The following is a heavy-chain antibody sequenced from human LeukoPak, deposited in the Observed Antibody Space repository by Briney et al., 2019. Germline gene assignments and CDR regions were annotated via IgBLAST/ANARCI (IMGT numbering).Heavy chain of an antibody. CDR1: GYILTSYG. CDR2: ISGYNGNI. CDR3: ARAGLDHCSGGSCYFGWFDP. Sequence: ASVKVSFKASGYILTSYGISWVRQAPGQGLEWMGWISGYNGNINYAQKLQGRVTMTTDTSTSTAYTELRSLRSDDTAVYYCARAGLDHCSGGSCYFGWFDPWGQGTLVTVSS. J-gene: IGHJ5*02. D-gene: IGHD2-15*01. V-gene: IGHV1-18*01.